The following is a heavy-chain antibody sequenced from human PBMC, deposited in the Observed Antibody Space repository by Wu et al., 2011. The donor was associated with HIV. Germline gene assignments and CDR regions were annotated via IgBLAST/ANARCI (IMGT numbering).Heavy chain of an antibody. D-gene: IGHD1-26*01. J-gene: IGHJ4*02. Sequence: QVQLMQSGTEVKKPESSVKVSCKASGGTFSSYAISWVRQAPGQGLEWMGRIIPIFGTANYAQKFQGRVTITADKSTSTAYMELSSLRSEDTAVYYCARGSSGSSEFDYWGQGTLVTVSS. CDR3: ARGSSGSSEFDY. CDR1: GGTFSSYA. CDR2: IIPIFGTA. V-gene: IGHV1-69*14.